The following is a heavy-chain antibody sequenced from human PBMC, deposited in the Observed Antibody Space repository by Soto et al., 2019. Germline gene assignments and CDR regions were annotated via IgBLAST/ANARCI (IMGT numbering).Heavy chain of an antibody. CDR1: GFTFSSYA. CDR3: AREWGSYCDILTGYYGYYYGMDV. V-gene: IGHV3-30-3*01. J-gene: IGHJ6*02. D-gene: IGHD3-9*01. Sequence: GGSLRLSCAASGFTFSSYAMHWVRQAPGKGLEWVAVISYDGSNKYYADSVKGRFTISRDNSKNTLYLQMNSLRAEDTAVYYCAREWGSYCDILTGYYGYYYGMDVWGQGTTVTVSS. CDR2: ISYDGSNK.